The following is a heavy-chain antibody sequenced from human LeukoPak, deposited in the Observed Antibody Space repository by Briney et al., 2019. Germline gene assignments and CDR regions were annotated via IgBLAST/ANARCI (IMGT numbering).Heavy chain of an antibody. V-gene: IGHV4-61*02. Sequence: SETLSLTCTVSGGSISSGSYYWSWIRQPAGKGLEWIGRIYTSGSTNYNPSLKSRVTISVDTSKNQFSLKLSSVTAADTAVYHCARDFGFWSGPNWFDPWGQGTLVTVSS. D-gene: IGHD3-3*01. J-gene: IGHJ5*02. CDR2: IYTSGST. CDR1: GGSISSGSYY. CDR3: ARDFGFWSGPNWFDP.